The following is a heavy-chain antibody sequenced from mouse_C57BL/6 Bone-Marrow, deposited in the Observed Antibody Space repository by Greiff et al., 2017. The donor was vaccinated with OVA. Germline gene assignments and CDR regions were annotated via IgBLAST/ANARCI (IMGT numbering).Heavy chain of an antibody. V-gene: IGHV1-62-2*01. CDR3: ARHEMGGYYSNYSFDY. J-gene: IGHJ2*01. D-gene: IGHD2-5*01. Sequence: VKLQQPGAELVKPGASVKMSCKASGYTFTEYTIHWVKQRSGQGLEWIGWFYPGSGSIKYNEKFKDKATLTADKSSSTVYMELSRLTSEDSAVYFGARHEMGGYYSNYSFDYWGQGTTLTVSS. CDR1: GYTFTEYT. CDR2: FYPGSGSI.